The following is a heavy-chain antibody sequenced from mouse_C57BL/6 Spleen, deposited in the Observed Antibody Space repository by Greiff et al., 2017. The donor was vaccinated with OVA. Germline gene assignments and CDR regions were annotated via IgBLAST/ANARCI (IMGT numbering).Heavy chain of an antibody. CDR3: TEEYYIDY. Sequence: EVQRVESGGGLVQPGGSMKLSCVASGFTFSNYWMNWVRQSPEKGLEWVAQIRLKSDNYATHYAESVKGRFTISRDDYKSSVYLQMNNLRAEDTGIYYCTEEYYIDYWGQGTTLTVSS. CDR2: IRLKSDNYAT. V-gene: IGHV6-3*01. CDR1: GFTFSNYW. J-gene: IGHJ2*01.